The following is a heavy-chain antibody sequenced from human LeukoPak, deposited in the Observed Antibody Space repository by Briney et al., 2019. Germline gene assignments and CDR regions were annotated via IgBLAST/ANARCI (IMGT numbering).Heavy chain of an antibody. CDR3: ATDRGWRTSGYYLYYFEY. J-gene: IGHJ4*02. Sequence: PGGSLRLSCAASGLVFRNYLMSWVRQAPGKGLEWVASIKNDGSEKYYVDSVRGRYTISRDNTKNSLYLQMSSLRAEDTAVYYCATDRGWRTSGYYLYYFEYWGQGTLVTFSS. V-gene: IGHV3-7*01. CDR2: IKNDGSEK. D-gene: IGHD3-3*01. CDR1: GLVFRNYL.